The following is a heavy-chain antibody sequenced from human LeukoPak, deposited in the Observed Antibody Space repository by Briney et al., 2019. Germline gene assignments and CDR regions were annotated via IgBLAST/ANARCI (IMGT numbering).Heavy chain of an antibody. Sequence: SETLSLTCTVSGDSISSHYWNWIRQPPGKGLEWIGYIYYSGRTNYNPSLKSRVTISVDTSKNQFSLKLSSVTTADTAVYYCARDLVGATGWFDPWGQGTLVTVSS. D-gene: IGHD1-26*01. CDR2: IYYSGRT. CDR1: GDSISSHY. J-gene: IGHJ5*02. CDR3: ARDLVGATGWFDP. V-gene: IGHV4-59*11.